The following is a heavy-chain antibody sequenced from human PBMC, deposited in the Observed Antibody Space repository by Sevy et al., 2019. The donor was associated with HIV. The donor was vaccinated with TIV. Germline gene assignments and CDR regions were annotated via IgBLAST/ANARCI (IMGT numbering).Heavy chain of an antibody. Sequence: ASVKVSCKVSGSTLTKLSMHWVRQAPGKGLEWMASFDPEDGKTVYAQKFQGRVTMTEDTSTDTAYMALSSLRFEDTAVYYCATTKDYYDSSGNPFDYWGQGTLVTVSS. D-gene: IGHD3-22*01. J-gene: IGHJ4*02. CDR2: FDPEDGKT. CDR3: ATTKDYYDSSGNPFDY. CDR1: GSTLTKLS. V-gene: IGHV1-24*01.